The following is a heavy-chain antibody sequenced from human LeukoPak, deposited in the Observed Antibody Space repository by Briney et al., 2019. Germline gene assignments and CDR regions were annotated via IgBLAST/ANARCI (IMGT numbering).Heavy chain of an antibody. CDR3: ARYPSEYYDFWSGYYDDAFDI. J-gene: IGHJ3*02. CDR1: GGSISSSSYY. CDR2: IYYSGST. V-gene: IGHV4-39*07. D-gene: IGHD3-3*01. Sequence: PSETLSLTCTVSGGSISSSSYYWGWIRQPPGKGLEWIGSIYYSGSTNYNPSLKSRVTISVDTSKNQFSLKLSSVTAADTAVYYCARYPSEYYDFWSGYYDDAFDIWGQGTMVTVSS.